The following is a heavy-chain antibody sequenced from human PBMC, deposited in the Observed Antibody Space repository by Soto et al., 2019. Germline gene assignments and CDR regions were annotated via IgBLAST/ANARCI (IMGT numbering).Heavy chain of an antibody. V-gene: IGHV4-30-2*01. CDR3: ARAHYGDYGYGMDV. CDR1: GGSISSGGYS. Sequence: SETLSLTCAVSGGSISSGGYSWSWIRQPPGKGLEWIGYIYHSGTTYYNPSLKSRVTISVDRSKNQFSLKLSSVTAADTAVYYCARAHYGDYGYGMDVRGQGTTVTVS. CDR2: IYHSGTT. D-gene: IGHD4-17*01. J-gene: IGHJ6*02.